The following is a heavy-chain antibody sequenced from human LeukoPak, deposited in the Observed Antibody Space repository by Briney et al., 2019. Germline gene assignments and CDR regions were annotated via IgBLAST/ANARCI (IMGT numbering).Heavy chain of an antibody. V-gene: IGHV1-69*13. CDR1: GGTFSSYA. Sequence: SVKASCKASGGTFSSYAISWVRQAPGQGLEWMGGIIPIFGTANYAQKFQGRVTITADESTSTAYMELSSLRSEDTAVYYCARGSVGSIAAPSDAFDIWGQGTMVTVSS. CDR3: ARGSVGSIAAPSDAFDI. CDR2: IIPIFGTA. D-gene: IGHD6-6*01. J-gene: IGHJ3*02.